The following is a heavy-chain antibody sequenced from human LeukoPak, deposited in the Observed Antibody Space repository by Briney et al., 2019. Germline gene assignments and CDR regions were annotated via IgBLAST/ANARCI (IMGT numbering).Heavy chain of an antibody. CDR1: GFTFSSYG. D-gene: IGHD3-10*01. V-gene: IGHV3-30*03. CDR3: ARDKPALQYYYGSGSYYKFDY. J-gene: IGHJ4*02. Sequence: GGSLRLSCAASGFTFSSYGMHWVRQAPGKGLEWVAVISYDGSNKYYADSVKGRFTISRDNAKNSLYLQMNSLRAEDTAVYYCARDKPALQYYYGSGSYYKFDYWGQGTLVTVSS. CDR2: ISYDGSNK.